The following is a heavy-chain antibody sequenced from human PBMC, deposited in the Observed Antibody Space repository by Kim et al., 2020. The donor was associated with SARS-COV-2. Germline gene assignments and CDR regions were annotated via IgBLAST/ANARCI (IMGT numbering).Heavy chain of an antibody. CDR1: GYTLTELS. CDR2: FDPEDGET. D-gene: IGHD3-22*01. Sequence: ASVKVSCKVSGYTLTELSMHLVRQAPGKGLEWMGGFDPEDGETIYAQKFQGRVTMTEDTSTDTAYMELSSLRSEDTAVYYCATEYSYDGSGPPFYWGPGPLVTVCS. CDR3: ATEYSYDGSGPPFY. J-gene: IGHJ4*02. V-gene: IGHV1-24*01.